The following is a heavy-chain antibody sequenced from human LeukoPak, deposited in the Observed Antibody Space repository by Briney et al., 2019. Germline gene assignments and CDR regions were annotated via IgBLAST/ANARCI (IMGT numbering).Heavy chain of an antibody. CDR1: GFTFSSYA. V-gene: IGHV3-23*01. Sequence: GGSLRLSCAASGFTFSSYAMSWVRQAPGKGLEWVSAISGSSGSTYYADSVKGRFTISRDNSKNTLYLQMNSLRAEDTAVYYCAKVGGYYGSGARGEYYYYYYGMDVWGQGTTVTVSS. CDR2: ISGSSGST. CDR3: AKVGGYYGSGARGEYYYYYYGMDV. D-gene: IGHD3-10*01. J-gene: IGHJ6*02.